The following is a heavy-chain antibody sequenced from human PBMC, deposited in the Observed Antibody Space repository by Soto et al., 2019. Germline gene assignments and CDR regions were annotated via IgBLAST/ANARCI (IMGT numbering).Heavy chain of an antibody. CDR3: ARDREQWLADPNWFDP. Sequence: LXLSFASPGFTFSSYSMNWVRQAPGKGLEWVSYISSSSSTIYYADSVKGRFTISRDNAKNSLYLQMNSLRDEDTAVYYCARDREQWLADPNWFDPWGQGTLVTVYS. J-gene: IGHJ5*02. V-gene: IGHV3-48*02. CDR1: GFTFSSYS. D-gene: IGHD6-19*01. CDR2: ISSSSSTI.